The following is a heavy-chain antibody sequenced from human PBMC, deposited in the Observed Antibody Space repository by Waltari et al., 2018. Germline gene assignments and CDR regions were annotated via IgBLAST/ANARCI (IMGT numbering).Heavy chain of an antibody. V-gene: IGHV4-61*02. J-gene: IGHJ3*02. Sequence: QVQLQESGPGLVKPSQTLSLTCTVSGGSISSGSYYWSWIRQPAGKGLEWIGRIYTSGSTNYNPSLKSRVTISVDTSKNQFSLKLSSVTAADTAVYYCARGNDSGSGAFDIWGQGTMVTVSS. D-gene: IGHD1-26*01. CDR2: IYTSGST. CDR1: GGSISSGSYY. CDR3: ARGNDSGSGAFDI.